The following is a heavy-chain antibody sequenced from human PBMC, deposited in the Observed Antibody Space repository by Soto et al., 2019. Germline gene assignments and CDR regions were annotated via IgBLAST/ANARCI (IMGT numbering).Heavy chain of an antibody. D-gene: IGHD4-17*01. Sequence: SETLSLTCTVSGGSVSGGSYYWNWIRQPPGKGLEWIGYIYFSGSTNYNPSLKSRVTMSIDTSKNQFSLKLSSVTAADTAVYFCTRDVDFGEEDVWSQGTTVTVSS. V-gene: IGHV4-61*01. CDR2: IYFSGST. J-gene: IGHJ6*02. CDR1: GGSVSGGSYY. CDR3: TRDVDFGEEDV.